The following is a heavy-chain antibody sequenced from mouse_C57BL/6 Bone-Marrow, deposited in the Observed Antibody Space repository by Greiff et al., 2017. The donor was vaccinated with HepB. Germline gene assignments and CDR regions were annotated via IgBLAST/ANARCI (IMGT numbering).Heavy chain of an antibody. D-gene: IGHD2-3*01. CDR1: GFSLTSYA. Sequence: VQLVESGPGLVAPSQSLSITCTVSGFSLTSYAISWVRQPPGKGLEWLGVIWTGGGTNYNSALKSRLSISKDNSKSQVFLKMNSLQTDDTARYYCARNPRWPHGGYFDVWGTGTTVTVSS. V-gene: IGHV2-9-1*01. CDR3: ARNPRWPHGGYFDV. CDR2: IWTGGGT. J-gene: IGHJ1*03.